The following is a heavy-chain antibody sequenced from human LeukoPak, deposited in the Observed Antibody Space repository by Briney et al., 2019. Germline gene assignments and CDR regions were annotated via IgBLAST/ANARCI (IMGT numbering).Heavy chain of an antibody. CDR1: GGSISSHY. D-gene: IGHD2-2*01. CDR3: ASMTTSRNWYFDL. V-gene: IGHV4-59*11. J-gene: IGHJ2*01. CDR2: IYYSGST. Sequence: PSETLSLTCSVSGGSISSHYWSWIRQPPGKGLEWIGYIYYSGSTKYNPSLKSRVTISVDTSKNQFSLKLSSVTAADTAVYYCASMTTSRNWYFDLWGRGTLVTVFS.